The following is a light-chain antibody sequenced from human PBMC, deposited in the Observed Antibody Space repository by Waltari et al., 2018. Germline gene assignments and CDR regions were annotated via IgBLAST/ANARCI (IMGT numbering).Light chain of an antibody. CDR1: QIVGKF. CDR3: QQRSKWPPT. Sequence: EIVLTQSPATLSLSPGERATLSCRTSQIVGKFLAWYQQKPGRAPRLLISDGSNRAIGIPARFSGSGSGTDFTLTITSLEPEDSATYFCQQRSKWPPTFGQGTKVEIK. J-gene: IGKJ1*01. V-gene: IGKV3-11*01. CDR2: DGS.